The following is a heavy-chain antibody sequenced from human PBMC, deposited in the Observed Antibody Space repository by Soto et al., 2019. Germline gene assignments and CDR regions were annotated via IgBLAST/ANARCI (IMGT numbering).Heavy chain of an antibody. J-gene: IGHJ6*02. V-gene: IGHV1-18*01. CDR1: GYTFTSYG. D-gene: IGHD3-10*01. CDR3: ARNQRRWFGELAYYYYYGMDV. CDR2: ISAYNGNT. Sequence: QVQLVQSGAEVKKPGASVKVSCKASGYTFTSYGISWVRQAPGQGLERMGWISAYNGNTNYAQKLQGRVTMTTDTSTSTAYMELRSLRSDDTAVYYCARNQRRWFGELAYYYYYGMDVWGQGTTVTVSS.